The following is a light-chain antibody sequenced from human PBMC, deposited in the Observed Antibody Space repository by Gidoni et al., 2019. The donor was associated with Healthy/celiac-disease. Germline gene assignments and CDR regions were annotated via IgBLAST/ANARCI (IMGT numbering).Light chain of an antibody. J-gene: IGKJ2*03. CDR2: DAS. CDR1: QSVSSY. CDR3: QQRSNWPPEAS. V-gene: IGKV3-11*01. Sequence: EIVLTQSPATLSLSPGERATLSCRASQSVSSYLAWYQQKPGQAPRLLIYDASNRATGIPAMFSGSGSGTDFTLTISSLEPEDFAVYYCQQRSNWPPEASFGQGTKLEIK.